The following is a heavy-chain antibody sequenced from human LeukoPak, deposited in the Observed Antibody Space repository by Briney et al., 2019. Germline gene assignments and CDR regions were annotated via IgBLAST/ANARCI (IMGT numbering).Heavy chain of an antibody. J-gene: IGHJ3*02. V-gene: IGHV3-23*01. CDR3: AKEGAASSGWYGDAFDI. D-gene: IGHD6-19*01. CDR2: ISGSGGST. CDR1: GFTFSSYA. Sequence: PGGSLRLSCAASGFTFSSYAMSWVRQAPGKGLEWVSAISGSGGSTYYADSVKGRVTISIDNSKNTLSLQMNSLRAEDTAVYYCAKEGAASSGWYGDAFDIWGQGTMVTVSS.